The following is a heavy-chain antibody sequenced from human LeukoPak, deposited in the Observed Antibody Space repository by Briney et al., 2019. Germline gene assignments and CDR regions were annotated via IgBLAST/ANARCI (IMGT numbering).Heavy chain of an antibody. J-gene: IGHJ4*02. CDR2: ISWNSGSI. D-gene: IGHD6-6*01. Sequence: PGGSLRLSCAASGFTFDDYAMHWVRQAPGKGLEWVSGISWNSGSIGYADSVKGRFTISRDNAKNSLYLQMNSLRAEDMALYYCAKDSSPRLWRLVSPLDYWGQGTLVTVSS. CDR3: AKDSSPRLWRLVSPLDY. CDR1: GFTFDDYA. V-gene: IGHV3-9*03.